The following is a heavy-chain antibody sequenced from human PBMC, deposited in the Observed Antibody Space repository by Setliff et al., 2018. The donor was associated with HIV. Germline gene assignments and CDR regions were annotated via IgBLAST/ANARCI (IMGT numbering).Heavy chain of an antibody. D-gene: IGHD5-12*01. CDR3: TLTSRLDGYFDP. CDR1: GASVNSDDYY. J-gene: IGHJ5*02. CDR2: IYYSGST. V-gene: IGHV4-30-4*02. Sequence: SETLSLTCTVSGASVNSDDYYWSWIRQTPGKGLEWIGYIYYSGSTYYKPSLKSRGTISVDTSKNQFYLKLNSVTAADSAVYYCTLTSRLDGYFDPWGQGTLVTVS.